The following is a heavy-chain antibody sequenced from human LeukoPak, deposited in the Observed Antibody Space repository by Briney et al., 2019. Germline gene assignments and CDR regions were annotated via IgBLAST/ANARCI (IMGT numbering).Heavy chain of an antibody. V-gene: IGHV4-59*08. CDR1: GGSISSYY. D-gene: IGHD6-13*01. Sequence: PSETLSLTCTVSGGSISSYYWSWIRQPPGKGLEWIGYIYYSGRTHYNPSLKSRVTISVDTSKNQFSLKLNFVTAADTAMYYCARMFRSSWYINWFDPWGQGTLVTVSS. CDR2: IYYSGRT. CDR3: ARMFRSSWYINWFDP. J-gene: IGHJ5*02.